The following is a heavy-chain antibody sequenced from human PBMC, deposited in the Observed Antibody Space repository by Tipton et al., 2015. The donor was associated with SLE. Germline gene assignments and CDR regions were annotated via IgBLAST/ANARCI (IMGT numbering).Heavy chain of an antibody. CDR2: ISYNEYT. CDR3: ARGSTILWL. J-gene: IGHJ4*02. D-gene: IGHD2-21*01. Sequence: TLSLTCTVSGGSISSYYWSWIRQPPGKGLEWIGYISYNEYTKYNPSLKSRVIISADTSKNHLSLKVTSVTAADTAVYFCARGSTILWLWGQGALVIVSS. V-gene: IGHV4-59*01. CDR1: GGSISSYY.